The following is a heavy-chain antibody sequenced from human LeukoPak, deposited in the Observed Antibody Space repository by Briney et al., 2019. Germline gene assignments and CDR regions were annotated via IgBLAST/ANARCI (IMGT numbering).Heavy chain of an antibody. Sequence: GFLRLSCAASGFTFSSYWMSWVRQAPAKGPEWVANIRQDGGERYYVDSVKGRFTISRDNAKNSLYLQVDSLRAEDTAVYYCARDHGDSTRLGAFDIWGQGTMVTVSS. V-gene: IGHV3-7*01. CDR1: GFTFSSYW. D-gene: IGHD3-10*01. CDR2: IRQDGGER. CDR3: ARDHGDSTRLGAFDI. J-gene: IGHJ3*02.